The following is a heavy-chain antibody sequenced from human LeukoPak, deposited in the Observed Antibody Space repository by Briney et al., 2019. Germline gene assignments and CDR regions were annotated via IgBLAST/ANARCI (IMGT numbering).Heavy chain of an antibody. Sequence: GGSLRLSCAASGFTFSSYAMSWVRQAPGKGLEWVSDISGSGGSTYYADSVKGRFTISRDNSKNTLYLQMNSLRAEDTAVYCCAKDIGYCTNGVCHPTYNWFDPWGQGALVTVSS. CDR2: ISGSGGST. CDR1: GFTFSSYA. J-gene: IGHJ5*02. CDR3: AKDIGYCTNGVCHPTYNWFDP. D-gene: IGHD2-8*01. V-gene: IGHV3-23*01.